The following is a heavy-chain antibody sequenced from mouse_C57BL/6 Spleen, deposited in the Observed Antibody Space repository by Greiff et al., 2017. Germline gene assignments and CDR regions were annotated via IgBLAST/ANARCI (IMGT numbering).Heavy chain of an antibody. Sequence: EVQLVESGGGLVKPGGSLKLSCAASGFTFSSYAMSWVRQTPEKRLEWVATISAGGSYTYYPDNVKGRFTISRDNAKHNLYLQMSHLKSEDTAMYYCASDRGIVTTYFDYWGQGTTLTVSS. D-gene: IGHD2-5*01. CDR3: ASDRGIVTTYFDY. CDR1: GFTFSSYA. J-gene: IGHJ2*01. CDR2: ISAGGSYT. V-gene: IGHV5-4*01.